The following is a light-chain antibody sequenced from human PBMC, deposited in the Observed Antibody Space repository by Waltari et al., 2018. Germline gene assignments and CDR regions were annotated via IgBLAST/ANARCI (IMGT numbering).Light chain of an antibody. CDR3: MQALQTPFT. J-gene: IGKJ3*01. Sequence: DIVMTQSPLSLPVTPGEPASISCRSSQSLLYSNGYNYLEWYLQKPGQSPQLLISLGAKRAPGVPDRFSGSGSGTDFTLKISRVEAEDVGVYYCMQALQTPFTFGPGTKVDIK. V-gene: IGKV2-28*01. CDR1: QSLLYSNGYNY. CDR2: LGA.